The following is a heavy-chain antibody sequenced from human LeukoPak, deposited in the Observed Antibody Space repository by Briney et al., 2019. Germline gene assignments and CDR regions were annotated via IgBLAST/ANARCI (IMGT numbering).Heavy chain of an antibody. CDR1: GFTFDDYA. J-gene: IGHJ4*02. Sequence: GGSLRLSCAASGFTFDDYAMHWVRQAPGKGLEWVSGISWNSGSIGCADSVKGRFTISRDNAKNSLYLQMNSLRAEDTALYYCAKGGYDSSPPGYWGQGTLVTVSS. CDR3: AKGGYDSSPPGY. CDR2: ISWNSGSI. V-gene: IGHV3-9*01. D-gene: IGHD3-22*01.